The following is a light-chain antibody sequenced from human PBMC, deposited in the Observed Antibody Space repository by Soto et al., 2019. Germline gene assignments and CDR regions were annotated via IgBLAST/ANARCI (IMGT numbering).Light chain of an antibody. V-gene: IGKV3-20*01. CDR2: AAS. CDR3: QQYGHSPRT. J-gene: IGKJ1*01. CDR1: QSVADNY. Sequence: EIVLTQSPGTLSLSPGDRATLSCKASQSVADNYLAWYQQEPGQAPRLLIYAASRRAIGIPDTFSGSGSGTDFTLTITRLEPEDFALYYCQQYGHSPRTFGQGTKVEIK.